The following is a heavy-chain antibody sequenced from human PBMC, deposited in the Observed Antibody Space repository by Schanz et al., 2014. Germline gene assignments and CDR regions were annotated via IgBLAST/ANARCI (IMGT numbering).Heavy chain of an antibody. CDR3: ATWSGTRLFHN. V-gene: IGHV4-34*01. J-gene: IGHJ4*02. CDR2: VNHGGYT. CDR1: GGSFSGYW. D-gene: IGHD1-7*01. Sequence: QVQLQQWGAGLLKPSETLSLTCAFSGGSFSGYWWTWVRQSPGKGLEWIGEVNHGGYTNYNPSLKSRITVQVDMSKKHSALRLSSGTAADTAAYYCATWSGTRLFHNWGQGTLVTVSS.